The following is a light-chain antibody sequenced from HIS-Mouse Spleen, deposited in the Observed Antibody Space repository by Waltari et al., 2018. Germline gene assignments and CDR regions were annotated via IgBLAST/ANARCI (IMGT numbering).Light chain of an antibody. V-gene: IGLV2-23*01. CDR2: EGS. CDR1: SSAVGSYNL. CDR3: CSYAGSSTWV. Sequence: QSALTQPASVSGSPAQSITIPCTGTSSAVGSYNLVSWYQQHPGKAPKLMIYEGSKRPSVVSNRFSGSKSGNTASLTISGLQAEDEADYYCCSYAGSSTWVFGGGTKLTVL. J-gene: IGLJ3*02.